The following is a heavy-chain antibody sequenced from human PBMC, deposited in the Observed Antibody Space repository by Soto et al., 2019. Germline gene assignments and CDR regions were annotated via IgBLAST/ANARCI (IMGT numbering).Heavy chain of an antibody. CDR1: GFTFSSYG. J-gene: IGHJ6*02. Sequence: GGSLRLSCAASGFTFSSYGMHWVRQAPGKGLEWVAVISYDGSNKYYADSVKGRFTISRDNSKNTLYLQMNSLRAEDTAVYYCAKDGVTTVTHNYYYYGMDVWGQVTTVTDSS. D-gene: IGHD4-17*01. V-gene: IGHV3-30*18. CDR3: AKDGVTTVTHNYYYYGMDV. CDR2: ISYDGSNK.